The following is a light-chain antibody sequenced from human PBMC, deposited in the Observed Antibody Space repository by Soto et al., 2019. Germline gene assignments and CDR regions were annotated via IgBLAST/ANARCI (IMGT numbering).Light chain of an antibody. CDR1: QSVSNH. Sequence: DIQMTQSPSSLSASVGDRVTITCRASQSVSNHLNWYQQKPGKAPKLLIYASSSLQSGVPSRFXASGSGTDFTLTISSLQPEDFATYYCQQSHSNIQDLTFGGGTKVEIK. CDR2: ASS. J-gene: IGKJ4*01. CDR3: QQSHSNIQDLT. V-gene: IGKV1-39*01.